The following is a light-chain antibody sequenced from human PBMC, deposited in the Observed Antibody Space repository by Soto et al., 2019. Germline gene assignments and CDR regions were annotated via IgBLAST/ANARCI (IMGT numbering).Light chain of an antibody. Sequence: QSVLTQQPSASGAPGQRVTISCSGSNSNIGRNSVNWYQQFPGTAPKLLIFSDNQRPSGVPDRFSGSKSGTSASLAISGLQSEDEADYYCAAWDASLKWVFGGGTQLTVL. V-gene: IGLV1-44*01. J-gene: IGLJ3*02. CDR2: SDN. CDR3: AAWDASLKWV. CDR1: NSNIGRNS.